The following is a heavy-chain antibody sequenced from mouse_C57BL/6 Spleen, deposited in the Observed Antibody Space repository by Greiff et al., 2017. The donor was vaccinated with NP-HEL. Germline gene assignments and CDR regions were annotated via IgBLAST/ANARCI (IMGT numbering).Heavy chain of an antibody. CDR1: GFSLTSYG. V-gene: IGHV2-2*01. Sequence: QVQLQQSGPGLVQPSQSLSITCTVSGFSLTSYGVHWVRQSPGKGLEWLGVIWSGGSTDYNAAFISSMSISKDNSKSQVFFKMNRLQADDTAIYYCARNPGYCARDYAMDYWGQGTSVTVSS. D-gene: IGHD2-3*01. CDR2: IWSGGST. J-gene: IGHJ4*01. CDR3: ARNPGYCARDYAMDY.